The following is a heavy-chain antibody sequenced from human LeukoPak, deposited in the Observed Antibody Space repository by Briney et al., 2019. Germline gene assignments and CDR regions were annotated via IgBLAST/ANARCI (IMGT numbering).Heavy chain of an antibody. V-gene: IGHV3-30*18. CDR3: AKDADTATIIYWYFDL. CDR1: GFTLSSFG. Sequence: PGRSLRLSCTASGFTLSSFGMHWVRQAPGKGLEWGAVISDDGSNTYYADSVKGRFTIPRDNSKNTLYLQMNSLRAEDTAVYYCAKDADTATIIYWYFDLWGRGTLVTVSS. CDR2: ISDDGSNT. J-gene: IGHJ2*01. D-gene: IGHD5-18*01.